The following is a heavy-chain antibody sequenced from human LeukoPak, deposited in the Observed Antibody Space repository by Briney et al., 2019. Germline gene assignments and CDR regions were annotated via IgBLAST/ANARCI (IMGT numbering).Heavy chain of an antibody. V-gene: IGHV1-69*13. CDR1: GGTFSSYA. J-gene: IGHJ6*04. D-gene: IGHD3-9*01. CDR2: IIPIFGTA. CDR3: ARDEPAPNYDILTGYYRNYYYGMDV. Sequence: ASVKVSCKASGGTFSSYAISWVRQAPGQGHEWMGGIIPIFGTANYAQKFQGRVTITADESTSTAYMELSSLRSEDTAVYYCARDEPAPNYDILTGYYRNYYYGMDVWGKGTTVTVSS.